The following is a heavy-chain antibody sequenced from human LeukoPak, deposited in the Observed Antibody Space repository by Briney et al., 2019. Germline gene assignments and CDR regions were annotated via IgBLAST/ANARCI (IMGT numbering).Heavy chain of an antibody. CDR1: GGSISSYY. J-gene: IGHJ6*03. D-gene: IGHD3-22*01. CDR2: INYSGST. Sequence: SETLSLTCTVSGGSISSYYWSWIRQPPGKGLEWIGDINYSGSTNYNPSLKSRVTISVDTSKTQFSLKLSSVTAADTAVYYCASASTYYYDSSGYYYPHYYYYYMDVWGKGTTVTVSS. CDR3: ASASTYYYDSSGYYYPHYYYYYMDV. V-gene: IGHV4-59*01.